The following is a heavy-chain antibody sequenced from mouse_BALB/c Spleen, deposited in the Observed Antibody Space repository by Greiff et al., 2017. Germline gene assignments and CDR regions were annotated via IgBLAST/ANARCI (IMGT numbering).Heavy chain of an antibody. Sequence: DVKLVESGGGLVKPGGSLKLSCAASGFTFSSYAMSWVRQTPEKRLEWVASISSGGSTYYPDSVKGRFTISRDNARNNLYLQMSSLKSEDTAMYYCARSYRYDSAMDYWGQGTSVTVSS. CDR1: GFTFSSYA. J-gene: IGHJ4*01. CDR2: ISSGGST. V-gene: IGHV5-6-5*01. D-gene: IGHD2-14*01. CDR3: ARSYRYDSAMDY.